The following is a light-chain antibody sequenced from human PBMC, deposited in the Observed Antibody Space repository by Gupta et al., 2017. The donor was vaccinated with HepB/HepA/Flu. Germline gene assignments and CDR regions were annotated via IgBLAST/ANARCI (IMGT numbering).Light chain of an antibody. V-gene: IGLV2-14*03. CDR1: SSDIGDYNY. Sequence: SALTQPASVSESPGQSITISCTGTSSDIGDYNYVSWYQQHPGKAPKLIIYDVNRRPAGVANRFSGSKAGNTASLTISGLQAEDEADYYGSSDANSSTVVFGGGTKLTVL. CDR2: DVN. CDR3: SSDANSSTVV. J-gene: IGLJ2*01.